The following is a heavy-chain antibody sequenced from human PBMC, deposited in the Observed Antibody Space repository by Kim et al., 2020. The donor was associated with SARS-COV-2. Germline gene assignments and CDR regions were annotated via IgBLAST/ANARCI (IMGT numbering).Heavy chain of an antibody. Sequence: GESLKISCKGSGYSFTSYWISWVRQMPGKGLEWMGRIDPSDSYTNYSPSFQGHVTISADKSISTAYLQWSSLKASDTAMYYCARHVYDSSSWYFSWGQGTLVTVSS. CDR1: GYSFTSYW. J-gene: IGHJ5*02. V-gene: IGHV5-10-1*01. CDR3: ARHVYDSSSWYFS. D-gene: IGHD6-13*01. CDR2: IDPSDSYT.